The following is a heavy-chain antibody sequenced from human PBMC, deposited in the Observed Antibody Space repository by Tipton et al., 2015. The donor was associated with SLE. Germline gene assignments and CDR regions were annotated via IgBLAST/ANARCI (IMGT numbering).Heavy chain of an antibody. CDR3: ARYRLGFDP. J-gene: IGHJ5*02. CDR2: IYYSGST. CDR1: GGSISSHY. D-gene: IGHD1-26*01. Sequence: TLSLTCTVSGGSISSHYWSWIRQPPGKGLEWIGYIYYSGSTNYNPSLKSRVTISVDTSKNQFSLKLSSVTAADTAVYYCARYRLGFDPWGQGTLVTVSS. V-gene: IGHV4-59*07.